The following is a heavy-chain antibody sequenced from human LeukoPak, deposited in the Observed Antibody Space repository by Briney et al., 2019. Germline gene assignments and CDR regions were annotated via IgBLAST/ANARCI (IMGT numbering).Heavy chain of an antibody. CDR2: INSAGSST. CDR3: ARGAPYRDSDDY. J-gene: IGHJ4*02. V-gene: IGHV3-74*01. D-gene: IGHD1-14*01. Sequence: PGGSLRLSCAASGFTFSSYWMHWVRQAPGKGLVWVSRINSAGSSTTYADSVKGRFTISRDNAKNTLYLQMNSLRGEDTAVYFCARGAPYRDSDDYWGQGTLVTVSS. CDR1: GFTFSSYW.